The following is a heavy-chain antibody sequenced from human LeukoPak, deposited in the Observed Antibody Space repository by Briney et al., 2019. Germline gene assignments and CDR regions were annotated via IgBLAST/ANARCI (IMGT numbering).Heavy chain of an antibody. CDR2: INSDGSST. Sequence: GGSLRLSCAASGFTFSSYWMHWVRQAPGKGLVWVSRINSDGSSTSYADSVKGRFTISRDNAKNTLYLQMNSLRAEDTAVYYCARLHSSYYYMDVWGKGTTVTISS. CDR1: GFTFSSYW. V-gene: IGHV3-74*01. CDR3: ARLHSSYYYMDV. J-gene: IGHJ6*03.